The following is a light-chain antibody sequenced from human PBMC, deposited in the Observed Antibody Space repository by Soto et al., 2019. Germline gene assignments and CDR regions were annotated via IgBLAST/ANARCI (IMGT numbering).Light chain of an antibody. Sequence: EIVMTQSPVTLSVSPGERATLSCRASQSVTNSYLAWYQQKPGQAPRLLIFGASTRAAGIPARFSGSGSGTEFTLTISRLEPEDFAVYYCQQYGRSPTTFGQGTKVDI. V-gene: IGKV3-20*01. CDR3: QQYGRSPTT. J-gene: IGKJ1*01. CDR1: QSVTNSY. CDR2: GAS.